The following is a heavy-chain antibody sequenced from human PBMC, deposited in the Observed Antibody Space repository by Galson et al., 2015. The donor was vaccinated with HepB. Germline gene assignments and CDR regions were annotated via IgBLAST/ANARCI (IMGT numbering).Heavy chain of an antibody. J-gene: IGHJ4*02. Sequence: SLRLSCAASGLSVNNNHMSWVRQAPGKGLEWVSVIYGGGTTHYADSVKGRFTISRDNSKNTLYLQMNSLRAEDTAVYYCARDRGYDYGHGTHYYFDYWGLGTLVTVSS. D-gene: IGHD3-22*01. CDR1: GLSVNNNH. CDR3: ARDRGYDYGHGTHYYFDY. V-gene: IGHV3-53*01. CDR2: IYGGGTT.